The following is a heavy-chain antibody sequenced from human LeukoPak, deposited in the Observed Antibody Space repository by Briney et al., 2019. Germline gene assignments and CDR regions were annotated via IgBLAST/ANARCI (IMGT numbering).Heavy chain of an antibody. D-gene: IGHD6-13*01. CDR3: ARVEARDSSSFSGNYYYYGMDV. CDR1: GYTLTELS. Sequence: ASVKVSCKVSGYTLTELSMHWVRQAPGKGLEWMGGFDPEDGETIYAQKFQGRVTMTRDTSTSTVYMELSSLRSEDTAVYYCARVEARDSSSFSGNYYYYGMDVWGQGTTVTVSS. V-gene: IGHV1-24*01. J-gene: IGHJ6*02. CDR2: FDPEDGET.